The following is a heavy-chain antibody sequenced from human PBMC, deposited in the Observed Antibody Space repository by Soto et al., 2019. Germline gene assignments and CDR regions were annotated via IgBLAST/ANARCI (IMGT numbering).Heavy chain of an antibody. CDR3: AREGGIVAKIPFDY. CDR2: IYSSGST. CDR1: GGSVTDYY. D-gene: IGHD5-12*01. J-gene: IGHJ4*02. V-gene: IGHV4-4*07. Sequence: SETLSLTCTVSGGSVTDYYWSWIRQTAGKGLEWIGRIYSSGSTNYNPSLRSRVSMSVDTSKNQFSLIVTSATAADSAVYYCAREGGIVAKIPFDYWGQGTLVTVSS.